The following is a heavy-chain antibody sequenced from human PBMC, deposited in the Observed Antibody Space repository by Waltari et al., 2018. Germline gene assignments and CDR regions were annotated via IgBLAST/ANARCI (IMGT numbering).Heavy chain of an antibody. CDR2: IYYSGGT. V-gene: IGHV4-59*12. CDR1: GGSMSGYY. CDR3: ARRDGGAGAFD. Sequence: QVQVQESGPGLVKPSETLSLTCTVSGGSMSGYYWSWIRQAPGKGPEWIGYIYYSGGTNYRPSLKSRVTISVDTSKNQVSLRLSSVTAADAAVYYCARRDGGAGAFD. D-gene: IGHD4-17*01. J-gene: IGHJ3*02.